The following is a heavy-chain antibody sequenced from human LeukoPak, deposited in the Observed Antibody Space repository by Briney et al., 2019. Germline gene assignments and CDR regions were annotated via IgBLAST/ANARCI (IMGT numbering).Heavy chain of an antibody. D-gene: IGHD6-13*01. V-gene: IGHV4-39*01. CDR1: GGSISSTTYY. CDR3: ARHQFLSRPYYFDY. J-gene: IGHJ4*02. Sequence: SETLSLTCTVSGGSISSTTYYWGWIRQPPGKGLEWIGSIYYSGSTYYNPSLKSRVTISVDTSKNQFSLILSSVTAADTAVYYCARHQFLSRPYYFDYWGLGTLVTVSS. CDR2: IYYSGST.